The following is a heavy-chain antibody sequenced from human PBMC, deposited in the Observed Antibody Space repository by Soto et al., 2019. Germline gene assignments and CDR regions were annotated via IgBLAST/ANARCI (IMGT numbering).Heavy chain of an antibody. V-gene: IGHV3-48*01. Sequence: EVQLVESGGGLVQPGGSLRLSCAASGFTFSSYSMNWVRQAPGKGLEWVSYISSISSTIYYADSVKGRFTISRDNAKNSLYLQTNSLRAEDTAVYYCARFPPFGVVPGFDYWGQGTLVTVSS. CDR2: ISSISSTI. J-gene: IGHJ4*02. D-gene: IGHD3-3*01. CDR3: ARFPPFGVVPGFDY. CDR1: GFTFSSYS.